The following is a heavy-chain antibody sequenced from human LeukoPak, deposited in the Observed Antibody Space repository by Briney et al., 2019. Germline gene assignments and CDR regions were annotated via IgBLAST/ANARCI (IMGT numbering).Heavy chain of an antibody. CDR2: INPNSGGT. J-gene: IGHJ4*02. CDR1: GYTFTDYY. V-gene: IGHV1-2*02. D-gene: IGHD4-17*01. CDR3: ARVSGYGDEDY. Sequence: ASVKVSCKASGYTFTDYYMHWVRPAPGQGLAWMGWINPNSGGTNYAQKFQGRVTMTRDTSISTAYMELSRLRSDDTAVYYCARVSGYGDEDYWGQGTLVTVSS.